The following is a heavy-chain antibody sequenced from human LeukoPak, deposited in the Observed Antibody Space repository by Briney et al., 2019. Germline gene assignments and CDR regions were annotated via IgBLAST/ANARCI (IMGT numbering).Heavy chain of an antibody. Sequence: SETLSLTCTVSGGSISSYYWSWIRQPPGKGLEWIGCIYSSGRATYNPSLKGRVTMSVDTSKNQFYLKLTSVTAADTAVYYCAGDYTSGSYRFDFWGRGSLVTVSS. CDR2: IYSSGRA. D-gene: IGHD3-10*01. V-gene: IGHV4-59*13. J-gene: IGHJ4*02. CDR1: GGSISSYY. CDR3: AGDYTSGSYRFDF.